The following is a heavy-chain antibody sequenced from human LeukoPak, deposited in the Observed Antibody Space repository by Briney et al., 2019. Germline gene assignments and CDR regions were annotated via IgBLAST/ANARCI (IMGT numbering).Heavy chain of an antibody. CDR3: AKGRGITMIVVVTKYYFDY. D-gene: IGHD3-22*01. Sequence: PGGSLGLSCAASGFTFSSYAMSWVRQAPGKGLEWVSAISGSGGSTYYADSVKGRFTISRDNSKNTLYLQMNSLRAEDTAVYYCAKGRGITMIVVVTKYYFDYWGQGTLVTVSS. CDR1: GFTFSSYA. V-gene: IGHV3-23*01. J-gene: IGHJ4*02. CDR2: ISGSGGST.